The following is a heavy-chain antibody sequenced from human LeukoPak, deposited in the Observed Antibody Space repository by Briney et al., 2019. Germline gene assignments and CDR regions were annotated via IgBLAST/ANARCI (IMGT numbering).Heavy chain of an antibody. CDR1: GFTFSNFW. J-gene: IGHJ4*02. Sequence: GGSLRLSCTASGFTFSNFWISWVRQVPGRGLEWVANIKQDEREKHYVDSVKGRFTISRDNARNSVYLQLNSLRVDDTAMYYCVRDLVRYCSGATCFYFDIWGQGTLVTVSS. V-gene: IGHV3-7*01. CDR3: VRDLVRYCSGATCFYFDI. CDR2: IKQDEREK. D-gene: IGHD2-2*01.